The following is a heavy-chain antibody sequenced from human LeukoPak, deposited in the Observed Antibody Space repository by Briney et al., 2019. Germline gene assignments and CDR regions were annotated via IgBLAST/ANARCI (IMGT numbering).Heavy chain of an antibody. CDR3: ARVRSTVTTLDY. J-gene: IGHJ4*02. Sequence: GGSLRLSCAASGFTVSSNYMSWVRQAPGKGLEWVSLIYSGGSTFYADSVKGRFTISRDNSKNSLYLQMNSLRAEDTAVYYCARVRSTVTTLDYWGQGTLVTVSS. CDR2: IYSGGST. D-gene: IGHD4-17*01. V-gene: IGHV3-53*01. CDR1: GFTVSSNY.